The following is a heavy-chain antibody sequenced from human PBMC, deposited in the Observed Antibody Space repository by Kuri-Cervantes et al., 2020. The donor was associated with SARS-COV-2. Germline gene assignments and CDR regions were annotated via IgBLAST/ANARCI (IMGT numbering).Heavy chain of an antibody. V-gene: IGHV2-70*11. CDR2: IDLDDDK. J-gene: IGHJ5*02. CDR3: ARSTNPSSSGNWFDP. CDR1: GFSLSTSGMC. Sequence: SGPTLVKPTRALTLTCTFSGFSLSTSGMCVSWIRQPPGKALEWLARIDLDDDKYYSTSLNTRLTISKDTSKNQVVLTMTNMDPVDTATYYCARSTNPSSSGNWFDPWGQGTLVTVSS. D-gene: IGHD6-6*01.